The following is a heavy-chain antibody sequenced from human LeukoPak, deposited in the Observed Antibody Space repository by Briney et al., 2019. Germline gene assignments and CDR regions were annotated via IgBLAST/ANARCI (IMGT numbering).Heavy chain of an antibody. CDR3: ARDRKYQLLTRMDV. J-gene: IGHJ6*02. V-gene: IGHV3-11*01. Sequence: GGSLRLSCAASGFTFSDYYMSWIRQAPGKGLEWVSYISSSGSTIYYADSVKGRFTISRDNAKNSLYLQMNSLRAEDTAVYYCARDRKYQLLTRMDVWGQGTTVTVSS. D-gene: IGHD2-2*01. CDR1: GFTFSDYY. CDR2: ISSSGSTI.